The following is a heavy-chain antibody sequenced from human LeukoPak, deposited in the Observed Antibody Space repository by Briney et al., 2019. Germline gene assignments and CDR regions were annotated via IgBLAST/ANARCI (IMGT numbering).Heavy chain of an antibody. CDR2: IYSGGST. CDR1: GFTVSSNY. Sequence: GGSLRLSCAASGFTVSSNYMSWVRQAPGKGLECVSVIYSGGSTYYADSVKGRFTISRDNSKNTLYLQMNSLRAEDTAVYYCARGGYCGGDCYSYYFDYWGQGTLVTVSS. D-gene: IGHD2-21*02. V-gene: IGHV3-66*01. CDR3: ARGGYCGGDCYSYYFDY. J-gene: IGHJ4*02.